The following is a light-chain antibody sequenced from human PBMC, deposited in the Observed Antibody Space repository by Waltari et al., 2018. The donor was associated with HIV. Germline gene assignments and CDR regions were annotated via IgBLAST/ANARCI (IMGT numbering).Light chain of an antibody. CDR2: EVT. CDR3: SSYTHSNTLDVV. Sequence: QSALTQPPSASGSPGQSVTISCAGSSADIGGYDFVSWFQQYPGQAPKLIIYEVTKRPPGVPDRFSGTKSGNTASLTVSGLQTEDEADYYCSSYTHSNTLDVVFGGGTKLTVL. J-gene: IGLJ2*01. V-gene: IGLV2-8*01. CDR1: SADIGGYDF.